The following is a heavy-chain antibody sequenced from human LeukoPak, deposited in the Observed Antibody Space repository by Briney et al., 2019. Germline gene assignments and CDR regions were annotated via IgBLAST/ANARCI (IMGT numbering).Heavy chain of an antibody. V-gene: IGHV1-2*06. Sequence: ASVKVSXTTSGYTFTDYYMHWVRQAPGQGLEWMGRINPNSGDTNYAQKFQGRVTMTRDTSISTDYMELTRLRSDDAAVYYCAREEKYYYDSSGYLDWGQGTLVTVSS. D-gene: IGHD3-22*01. CDR3: AREEKYYYDSSGYLD. CDR2: INPNSGDT. CDR1: GYTFTDYY. J-gene: IGHJ4*02.